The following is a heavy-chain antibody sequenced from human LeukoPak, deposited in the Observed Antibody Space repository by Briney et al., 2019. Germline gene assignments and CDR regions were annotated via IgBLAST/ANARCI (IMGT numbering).Heavy chain of an antibody. V-gene: IGHV3-21*01. CDR1: GFTFNTYS. CDR3: AGGLWYASGSDY. CDR2: ITSSSSYI. Sequence: GGSLRLSCAASGFTFNTYSMNWVRQAPGKGLEWVSSITSSSSYIHYADSVKGRFTISRDNAKNSLYLQMNSLRAEDTAVYYCAGGLWYASGSDYWGQGTLVTVSS. J-gene: IGHJ4*02. D-gene: IGHD3-10*01.